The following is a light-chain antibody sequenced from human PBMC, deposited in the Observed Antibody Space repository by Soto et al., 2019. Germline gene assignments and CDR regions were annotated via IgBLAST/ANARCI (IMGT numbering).Light chain of an antibody. CDR2: DDN. V-gene: IGLV1-51*01. J-gene: IGLJ1*01. CDR3: GSWDSSLSAYV. CDR1: SSNIGGNS. Sequence: QSVMTQPPSVSAAPGQKGTISCSGSSSNIGGNSVSWYQQLPGTAPKLLIYDDNKRPSGIPDRFSGSKSGTSATLGITGFRTGDEADYYCGSWDSSLSAYVFGTGTKLTVL.